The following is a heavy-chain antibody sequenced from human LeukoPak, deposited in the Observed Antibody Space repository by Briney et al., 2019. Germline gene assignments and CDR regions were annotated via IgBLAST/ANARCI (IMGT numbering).Heavy chain of an antibody. CDR3: AKGERRYFDWLSPKNWFDP. J-gene: IGHJ5*02. CDR1: GFTFSSYG. Sequence: QPGGSLRLSCAASGFTFSSYGMHWVRQAPGKGLEWVAVISYDGSNKYYADSVKGRFTISRDNSKNTLYLQMNSLRAEDTAVYYCAKGERRYFDWLSPKNWFDPWGQGTLVTVSS. CDR2: ISYDGSNK. V-gene: IGHV3-30*18. D-gene: IGHD3-9*01.